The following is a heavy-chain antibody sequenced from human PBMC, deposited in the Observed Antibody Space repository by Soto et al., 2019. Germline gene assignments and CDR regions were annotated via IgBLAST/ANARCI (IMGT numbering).Heavy chain of an antibody. CDR1: GYTLTELS. V-gene: IGHV1-24*01. CDR3: ATQYYDFWSGYRTSYGMDV. CDR2: FDPEDGET. J-gene: IGHJ6*02. Sequence: ASVKVSCKVSGYTLTELSMHWVRQAPGKGLEWMGGFDPEDGETIYAQKFQGRVTMTEDTSTDTAYMELSSLRSEDTAVYYCATQYYDFWSGYRTSYGMDVWGQGTTVTVSS. D-gene: IGHD3-3*01.